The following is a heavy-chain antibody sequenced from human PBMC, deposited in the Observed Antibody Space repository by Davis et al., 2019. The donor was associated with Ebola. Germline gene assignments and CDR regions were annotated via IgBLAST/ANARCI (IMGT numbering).Heavy chain of an antibody. CDR3: ARGNWFDP. V-gene: IGHV4-59*01. CDR1: GGSISSYY. J-gene: IGHJ5*02. CDR2: IYYSGST. Sequence: MPGGSLRLSCTVSGGSISSYYWSWIRQPPGKGLEWIGYIYYSGSTNYNPSLKSRVTISVDTSKNQFSLKLSSVTAADTAVYYCARGNWFDPWGQGTLVTVSS.